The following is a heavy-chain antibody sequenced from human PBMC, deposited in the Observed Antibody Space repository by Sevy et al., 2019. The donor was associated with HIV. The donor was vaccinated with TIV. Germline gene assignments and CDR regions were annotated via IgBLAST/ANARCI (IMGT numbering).Heavy chain of an antibody. J-gene: IGHJ5*02. CDR2: IYYSGST. CDR3: ARLRFGELSGFDP. CDR1: GGSISSYY. V-gene: IGHV4-59*12. D-gene: IGHD3-10*01. Sequence: SETLSLTCTVSGGSISSYYWSWIRQPPGKGLEWIGYIYYSGSTNYNPSLKSRVTISVDTSKNQFSLKLSSVTAADTAVYYCARLRFGELSGFDPWGQGTLVTVSS.